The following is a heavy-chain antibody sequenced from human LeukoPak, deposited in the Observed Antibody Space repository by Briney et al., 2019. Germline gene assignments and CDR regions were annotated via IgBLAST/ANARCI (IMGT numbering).Heavy chain of an antibody. CDR1: GGSFSGYY. Sequence: SETLSLTCAVYGGSFSGYYWNWIRQPPGKGLEWIGEINHRGSTNYNPSLKSRVSISVDTSKNQFSLKLSPVTAADTAVYYCARGRTTYDYVWGSYRPPDYWGQGTLVTVSS. CDR2: INHRGST. CDR3: ARGRTTYDYVWGSYRPPDY. V-gene: IGHV4-34*01. J-gene: IGHJ4*02. D-gene: IGHD3-16*02.